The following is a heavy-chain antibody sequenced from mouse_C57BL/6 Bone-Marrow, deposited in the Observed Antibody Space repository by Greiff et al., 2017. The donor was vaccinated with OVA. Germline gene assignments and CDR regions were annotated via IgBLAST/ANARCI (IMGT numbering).Heavy chain of an antibody. V-gene: IGHV1-61*01. CDR2: IYPSDSET. J-gene: IGHJ4*01. D-gene: IGHD2-4*01. CDR3: ARRGIYYDFYYAMDY. Sequence: VQLQQSGAELVRPGSSVKLSCKASGYTFTSYWMDWVKQRPGQGLEWIGNIYPSDSETHYNQKFKDKATLTVDKSSSTAYMQLSSLTSEDSAVYYCARRGIYYDFYYAMDYWGQGTSVTVSS. CDR1: GYTFTSYW.